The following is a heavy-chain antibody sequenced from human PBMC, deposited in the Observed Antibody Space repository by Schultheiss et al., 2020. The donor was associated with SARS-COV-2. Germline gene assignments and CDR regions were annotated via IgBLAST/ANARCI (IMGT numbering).Heavy chain of an antibody. J-gene: IGHJ6*02. V-gene: IGHV1-2*06. CDR2: INPKSRGT. CDR3: ARESLYYYYGMDV. CDR1: GYTFTGYY. Sequence: ASVKVSCKASGYTFTGYYMHWVRQAPGQGLEWMGRINPKSRGTRYAQKFQGRVTMTRDTSTSTVYMELSSLRSEDTAVYYCARESLYYYYGMDVWGQGTTVTVSS.